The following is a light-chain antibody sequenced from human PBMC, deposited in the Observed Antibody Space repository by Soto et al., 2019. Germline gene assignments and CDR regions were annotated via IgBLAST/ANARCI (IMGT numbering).Light chain of an antibody. CDR1: QSISSY. CDR2: DAS. V-gene: IGKV1-39*01. CDR3: QQYYSFPSIT. Sequence: DIQMTQSPSSLSASVGDRVTITCRASQSISSYLNWYQQKPGKAPKLLIYDASTLESGVPSRFSGSGSGTDFTLTISCLQSEDFATYYCQQYYSFPSITFGQGTRLEI. J-gene: IGKJ5*01.